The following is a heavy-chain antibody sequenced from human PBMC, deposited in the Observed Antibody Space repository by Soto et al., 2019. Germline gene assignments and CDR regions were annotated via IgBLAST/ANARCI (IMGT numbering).Heavy chain of an antibody. CDR2: IYNSGST. D-gene: IGHD1-26*01. J-gene: IGHJ4*02. Sequence: SETLTLTWNVSGGSISSYYWSWIRQPPGKGLEWIGNIYNSGSTNYNPSLKSRVTISVDTSKNQFSLKLSSVTAADTAVYYCARQRELVFDYWGQGTLVTVSS. CDR3: ARQRELVFDY. V-gene: IGHV4-59*08. CDR1: GGSISSYY.